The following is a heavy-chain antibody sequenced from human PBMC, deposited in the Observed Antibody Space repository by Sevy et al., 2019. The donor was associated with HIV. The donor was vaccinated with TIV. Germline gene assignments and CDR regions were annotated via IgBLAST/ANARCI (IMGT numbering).Heavy chain of an antibody. V-gene: IGHV4-34*01. Sequence: SETLSLTCAVYGGSFSGYYWNWIRQSPGKGLEWIGEINHSGSTHYNPYLKSRVTISVDTSKNQLSLRLNSVTAADTAVYYCARAPPVVVVPGAPSWFDPWGQGTLVTVSS. J-gene: IGHJ5*02. D-gene: IGHD2-2*01. CDR3: ARAPPVVVVPGAPSWFDP. CDR2: INHSGST. CDR1: GGSFSGYY.